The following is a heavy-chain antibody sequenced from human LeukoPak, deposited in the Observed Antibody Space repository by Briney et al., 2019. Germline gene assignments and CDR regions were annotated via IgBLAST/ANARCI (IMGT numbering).Heavy chain of an antibody. D-gene: IGHD1-26*01. Sequence: GGSLRLSCAASGFTFSIYWMHWVRQAPGKGLVWVSRINSDGSGINYADSVKGRFTVSRDNAKNTLYLQMNSLRAEDTAVYYCTRSPSLGGRYWGFDYWGQGALVTVSS. CDR3: TRSPSLGGRYWGFDY. CDR1: GFTFSIYW. J-gene: IGHJ4*02. CDR2: INSDGSGI. V-gene: IGHV3-74*01.